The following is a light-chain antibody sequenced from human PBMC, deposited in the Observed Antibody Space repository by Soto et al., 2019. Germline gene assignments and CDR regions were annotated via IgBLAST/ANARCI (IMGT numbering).Light chain of an antibody. V-gene: IGKV1-27*01. J-gene: IGKJ3*01. CDR1: QDISNY. CDR3: QKYNGAPPET. CDR2: AAS. Sequence: DIQMTQSPSSLSATVGDRVTITCRASQDISNYLAWHQQKPGKVPKLIIYAASTLQPGVPSRFSGSGSGTDFTLTISSLQPEDVATYYCQKYNGAPPETFGPGTKVAIK.